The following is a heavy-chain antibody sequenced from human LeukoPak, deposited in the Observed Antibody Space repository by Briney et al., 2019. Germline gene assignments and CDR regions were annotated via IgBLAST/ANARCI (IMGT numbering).Heavy chain of an antibody. J-gene: IGHJ6*02. CDR3: ARDRPQAAAGVYYYYGMDV. D-gene: IGHD6-13*01. V-gene: IGHV1-2*04. CDR1: GYTFTGYY. Sequence: ASVKVSCKASGYTFTGYYMHWVRQAPGQGLEWMGWINPNSGGTNYAQKFQGWVTMTRDTSISTACMELSRLRSDDTAVYYCARDRPQAAAGVYYYYGMDVWGQGTTVTVSS. CDR2: INPNSGGT.